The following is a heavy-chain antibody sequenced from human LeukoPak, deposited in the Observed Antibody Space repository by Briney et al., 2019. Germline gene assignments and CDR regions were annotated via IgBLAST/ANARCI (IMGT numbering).Heavy chain of an antibody. D-gene: IGHD6-19*01. V-gene: IGHV3-33*07. Sequence: PGGSLRLSCEGFGLTFSRDWMSWVRQAPGKGLEWVAVIWYDGSNKYYADSVKGRFTISRDNSKNTLYLQMNSLRAEDTAVYYCARDRIRKYSSGWLTIDYWGQGTLVTVSS. CDR1: GLTFSRDW. J-gene: IGHJ4*02. CDR2: IWYDGSNK. CDR3: ARDRIRKYSSGWLTIDY.